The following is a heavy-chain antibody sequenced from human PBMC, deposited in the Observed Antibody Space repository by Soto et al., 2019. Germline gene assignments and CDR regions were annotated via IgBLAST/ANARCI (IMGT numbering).Heavy chain of an antibody. Sequence: PVRLSERRAGNNCSCYWISCDQQARGQGVEWMGGIIPIFSTPNYAQKFQGGVTITADESTSTADMELSSLRSEDTAVYYCARDNGQRDYYGSSLDALDIWGQGTIVTVSS. V-gene: IGHV1-69*01. D-gene: IGHD3-22*01. CDR1: GNNCSCYW. J-gene: IGHJ3*02. CDR3: ARDNGQRDYYGSSLDALDI. CDR2: IIPIFSTP.